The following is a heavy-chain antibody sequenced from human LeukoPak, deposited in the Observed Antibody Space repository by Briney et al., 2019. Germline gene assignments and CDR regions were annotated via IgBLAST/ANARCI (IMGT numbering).Heavy chain of an antibody. CDR2: ISSDGNDK. Sequence: GGSLRLSCAASGVTFSSYGMHWVRQAPGKGLEWVALISSDGNDKLYGDSVKGRFTISRDDSKSTLYLQMNSLRAEDTAVYYCAKGRARRTPFDYWGQGTLVTVSS. D-gene: IGHD3-10*01. CDR3: AKGRARRTPFDY. V-gene: IGHV3-30*18. J-gene: IGHJ4*02. CDR1: GVTFSSYG.